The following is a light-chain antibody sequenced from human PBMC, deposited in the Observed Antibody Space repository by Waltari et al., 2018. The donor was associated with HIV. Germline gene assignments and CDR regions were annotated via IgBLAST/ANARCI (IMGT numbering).Light chain of an antibody. CDR1: SSDVGGYNY. CDR2: DVS. J-gene: IGLJ2*01. CDR3: CSYAGSSTYVV. V-gene: IGLV2-23*02. Sequence: QSALTQPVSVSGSPGQSITISCTGTSSDVGGYNYVSWYQQHPGKAPKLRIYDVSKRPSGVSKRFSGSKSGNTASLTISGLQAEDEADYYCCSYAGSSTYVVFGGGTKLTVL.